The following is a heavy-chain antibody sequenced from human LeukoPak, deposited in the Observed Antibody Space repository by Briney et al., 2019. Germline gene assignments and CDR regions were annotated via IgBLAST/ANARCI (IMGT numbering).Heavy chain of an antibody. V-gene: IGHV4-34*01. D-gene: IGHD2-2*01. CDR3: ARARCNGRRSTSCSHFGY. Sequence: SETLSLTCAVYGGSFSGYYWSWIRQPPGKGLEWIGEINHSGSTNYNPSLKSRVTISVDTSKNQFSLKLSSVTAADTAVYYCARARCNGRRSTSCSHFGYWGQGTLVTVSS. CDR2: INHSGST. CDR1: GGSFSGYY. J-gene: IGHJ4*02.